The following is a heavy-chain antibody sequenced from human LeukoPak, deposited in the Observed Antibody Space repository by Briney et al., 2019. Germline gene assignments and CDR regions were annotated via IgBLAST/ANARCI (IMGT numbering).Heavy chain of an antibody. D-gene: IGHD3-9*01. CDR2: ISDTAILT. V-gene: IGHV3-23*01. J-gene: IGHJ4*02. Sequence: QTGGSLRLSCAASGFTFNTHAMSWVRQAPGKGLEWDSAISDTAILTYYADSVKDRFAISRDNSRNTVFLQMYSLRAEDTAVYYCAKGGLRSGYSFDDGGQGTLVTVSS. CDR1: GFTFNTHA. CDR3: AKGGLRSGYSFDD.